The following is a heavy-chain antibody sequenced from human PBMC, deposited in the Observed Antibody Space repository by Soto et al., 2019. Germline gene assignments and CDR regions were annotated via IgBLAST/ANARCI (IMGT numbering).Heavy chain of an antibody. D-gene: IGHD3-16*02. V-gene: IGHV1-69*01. CDR3: ARSIGSGGVIGGFDY. J-gene: IGHJ4*02. Sequence: QVQLVQSGVEVKKPGSAVKVSCKASGGTCNNYAMNWVRQAPGQGLEWMGGIIPIFDSPTYAQKFQGRLTITVDDSTSTDYMELSSLRSEDTAVYYCARSIGSGGVIGGFDYWGQGTLVTVSS. CDR1: GGTCNNYA. CDR2: IIPIFDSP.